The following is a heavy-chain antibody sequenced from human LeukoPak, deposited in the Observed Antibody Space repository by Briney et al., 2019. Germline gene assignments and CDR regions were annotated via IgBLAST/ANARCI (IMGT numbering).Heavy chain of an antibody. CDR3: ARRERVLRYAFDI. CDR2: INHSGST. Sequence: SETLSLTCAVYGGSFSGYYWSWIRQPPGKGLEWTGEINHSGSTNYNPSLKSRVTISVDTSKNQFSLKLSSVTAADTAVYYCARRERVLRYAFDIWGQGTMVTVSS. CDR1: GGSFSGYY. D-gene: IGHD2/OR15-2a*01. J-gene: IGHJ3*02. V-gene: IGHV4-34*01.